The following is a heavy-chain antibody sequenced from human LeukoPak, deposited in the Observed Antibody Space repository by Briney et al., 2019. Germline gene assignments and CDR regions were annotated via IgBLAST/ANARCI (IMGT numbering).Heavy chain of an antibody. V-gene: IGHV3-23*01. Sequence: GGSLRLSCAASGLTFSDYAMSWARQAPGKGLEWVSAIIGSGGSTYYADSVKGRFTISRDNSKNALYLQMNSPRAEDTAVYYCTKGTIWLPFDYWGQGTLVTVS. CDR3: TKGTIWLPFDY. D-gene: IGHD5-18*01. CDR2: IIGSGGST. J-gene: IGHJ4*02. CDR1: GLTFSDYA.